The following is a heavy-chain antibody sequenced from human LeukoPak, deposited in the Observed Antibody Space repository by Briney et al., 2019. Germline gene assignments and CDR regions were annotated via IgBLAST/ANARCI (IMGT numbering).Heavy chain of an antibody. D-gene: IGHD4/OR15-4a*01. CDR1: GFTFTTYS. J-gene: IGHJ4*02. V-gene: IGHV3-21*04. CDR3: ARRAGAYSHPYDY. Sequence: GGSLRLSCEASGFTFTTYSMTWVRQAPGKGLEWVSIISSGSSAIFSAGALKGRFTISRDDAKNLLYLDMNSLRAEDTAVYYCARRAGAYSHPYDYWGQGTLVTVSS. CDR2: ISSGSSAI.